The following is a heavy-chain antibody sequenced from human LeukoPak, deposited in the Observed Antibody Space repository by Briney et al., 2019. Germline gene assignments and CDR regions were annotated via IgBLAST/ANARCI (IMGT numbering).Heavy chain of an antibody. J-gene: IGHJ1*01. V-gene: IGHV4-34*01. D-gene: IGHD3-3*01. CDR1: GGSFSDYY. CDR2: VNHRGST. CDR3: ARPPFPSQYDFRSGHSTSTDGYFPH. Sequence: SETLSLTCAVYGGSFSDYYWSWIRQPPGKGLEWIGEVNHRGSTNYNPSLKSRVSISVDTSKNQFSLNLRSMTAADTAVYYCARPPFPSQYDFRSGHSTSTDGYFPHWGQGTLVSVSS.